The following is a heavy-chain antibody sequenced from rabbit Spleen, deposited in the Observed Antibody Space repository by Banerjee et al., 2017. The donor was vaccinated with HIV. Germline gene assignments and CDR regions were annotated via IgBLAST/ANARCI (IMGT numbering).Heavy chain of an antibody. CDR2: IVSSSDDT. J-gene: IGHJ4*01. CDR1: GFSVSSNYY. Sequence: QSLEESGGDLVKPGASLTLTCTASGFSVSSNYYMCWVRQAPGKGLEWIGCIVSSSDDTYYATWAKGRFTISRENAQNTVFLQMTSLTAADTATYFCARDGAGGSYFALWGPGTLVTVS. D-gene: IGHD8-1*01. V-gene: IGHV1S40*01. CDR3: ARDGAGGSYFAL.